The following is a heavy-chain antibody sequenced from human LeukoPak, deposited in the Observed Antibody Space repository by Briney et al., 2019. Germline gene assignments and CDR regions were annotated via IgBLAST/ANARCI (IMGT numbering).Heavy chain of an antibody. CDR3: ARAPIKQWLPLDL. CDR2: IYYTGST. D-gene: IGHD6-19*01. CDR1: GDSVSRDTFY. Sequence: PSETLSLTCSVSGDSVSRDTFYWSWIRQPPGKGLEWIAYIYYTGSTNYNPSLKSRVTISVDTSRNQFSLMLTSVTAADTAVYYYARAPIKQWLPLDLWGRGTLVTVSS. J-gene: IGHJ2*01. V-gene: IGHV4-61*01.